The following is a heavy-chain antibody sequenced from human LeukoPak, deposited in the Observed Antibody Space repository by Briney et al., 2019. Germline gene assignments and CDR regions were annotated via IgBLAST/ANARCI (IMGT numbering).Heavy chain of an antibody. D-gene: IGHD2-2*01. Sequence: PGGSLRLSCAASGFTVSSNYMSWVRQAPGKGLEWVSVIYSGGSTYYADSVKGRFTISRDNSKNTLYLQMNSLRAEDTAVYYCASSGESSEPARNDAFDIWGQGTMVTVSS. V-gene: IGHV3-53*01. J-gene: IGHJ3*02. CDR3: ASSGESSEPARNDAFDI. CDR1: GFTVSSNY. CDR2: IYSGGST.